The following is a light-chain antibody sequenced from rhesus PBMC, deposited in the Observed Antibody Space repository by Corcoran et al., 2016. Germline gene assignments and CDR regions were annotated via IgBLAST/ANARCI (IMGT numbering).Light chain of an antibody. V-gene: IGKV1-36*02. CDR1: QGISDY. J-gene: IGKJ3*01. Sequence: DIQMTQSPSSLSASVGDRVTITCRASQGISDYLSWYQQKPGKAPKRLIYAASSLESGVPSRFSGSGSGTEFTLAISSLTPEDFAAYSCLQVYGTPFTFGPGTKLDIK. CDR3: LQVYGTPFT. CDR2: AAS.